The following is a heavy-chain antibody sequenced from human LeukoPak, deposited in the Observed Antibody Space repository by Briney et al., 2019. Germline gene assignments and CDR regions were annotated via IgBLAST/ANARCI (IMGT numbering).Heavy chain of an antibody. CDR3: ARAFGGSSSWSDYYYYYMDV. D-gene: IGHD6-13*01. Sequence: KPSETLSLTCTVSGVSISSSYWSWIRQPAGKGLESIGRIFTSGSTNYNPSLKSRVTMSVDTSKNQFSLKLSSVTAADTAVYYCARAFGGSSSWSDYYYYYMDVWGKGTTVTVSS. V-gene: IGHV4-4*07. CDR1: GVSISSSY. J-gene: IGHJ6*03. CDR2: IFTSGST.